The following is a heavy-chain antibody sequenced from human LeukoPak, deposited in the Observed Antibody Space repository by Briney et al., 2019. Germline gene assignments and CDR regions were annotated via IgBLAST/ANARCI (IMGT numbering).Heavy chain of an antibody. V-gene: IGHV3-23*01. J-gene: IGHJ5*02. Sequence: GGSLRLSCTASGFTFGDYAMSWVRQAPGKGLEWVSVISVSGYSTYYADSVKGRFTISRDNSKNTLYLQMNSLRVEDTAVYYCAKHWSHFDWFTDAWGQGTLVTVAS. CDR2: ISVSGYST. CDR3: AKHWSHFDWFTDA. CDR1: GFTFGDYA. D-gene: IGHD3-9*01.